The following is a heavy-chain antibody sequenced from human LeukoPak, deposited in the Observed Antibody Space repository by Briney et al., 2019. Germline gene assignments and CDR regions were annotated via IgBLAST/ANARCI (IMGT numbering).Heavy chain of an antibody. CDR3: ARRGIAAAGYDY. Sequence: SETLPLTCTVSGGPISSYYWSWIRQPPGKGLEWIGYIYYSGTTNYNPSLKSRVTILVDTSKNQFSLNLSSVTAADTAVYYCARRGIAAAGYDYWGQGTLVTVSS. V-gene: IGHV4-59*08. CDR1: GGPISSYY. CDR2: IYYSGTT. J-gene: IGHJ4*02. D-gene: IGHD6-13*01.